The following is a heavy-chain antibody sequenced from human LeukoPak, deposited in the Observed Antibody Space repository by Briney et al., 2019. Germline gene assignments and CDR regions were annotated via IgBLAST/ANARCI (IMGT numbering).Heavy chain of an antibody. Sequence: GGSLRLSCAASGFTFSSYAMHWVRQAPGKGLEWVAVISYDGSNKYYADSVKGRFTISRDNSKNTLYLQMNSLRTEDTAVYYCARVVRGVPYYYYGMDVWGQGTTVTVSS. CDR3: ARVVRGVPYYYYGMDV. D-gene: IGHD3-10*01. J-gene: IGHJ6*02. CDR1: GFTFSSYA. CDR2: ISYDGSNK. V-gene: IGHV3-30*04.